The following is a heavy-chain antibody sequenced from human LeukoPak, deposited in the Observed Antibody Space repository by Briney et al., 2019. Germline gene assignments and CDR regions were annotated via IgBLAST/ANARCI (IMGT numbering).Heavy chain of an antibody. CDR2: ISGGGGST. V-gene: IGHV3-23*01. Sequence: QTGGSLRLSCAASGFTFSSYAMSWIRQAPEKGLEWVSAISGGGGSTYYADSVKGRFTISRDNSKNTLYLQMNSLRAEDTAVYYCAKDSVTKYDFWSGPTYFVDYWGQGTLVTVSS. CDR1: GFTFSSYA. J-gene: IGHJ4*02. D-gene: IGHD3-3*01. CDR3: AKDSVTKYDFWSGPTYFVDY.